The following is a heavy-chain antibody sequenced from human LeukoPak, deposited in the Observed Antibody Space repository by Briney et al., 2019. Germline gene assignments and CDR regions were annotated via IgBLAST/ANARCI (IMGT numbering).Heavy chain of an antibody. J-gene: IGHJ4*02. D-gene: IGHD6-13*01. CDR2: ICASGGNT. CDR3: AKVISSSCGIVGY. CDR1: GFTLNNYA. Sequence: GGSLRLSCAASGFTLNNYAMSWVRHAPGKGLEWVSAICASGGNTYYADSVKGRFTISRDTSKNTLYLQMNSLRAEDTAVYYCAKVISSSCGIVGYWGQGTLVTVSS. V-gene: IGHV3-23*01.